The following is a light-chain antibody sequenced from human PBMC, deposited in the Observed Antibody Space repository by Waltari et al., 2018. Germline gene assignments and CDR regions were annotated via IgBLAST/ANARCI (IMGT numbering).Light chain of an antibody. V-gene: IGLV2-11*01. Sequence: SSLPQPPPMSGSRGRPVTLSCPGTSRDRGACHYVPWYQQHPGKAPKLMIYDVSKRPSGVPDRFSGSKSGNTASLTISGLQAEDEADYYCCSYAGSYSYVFGTGTKVTVL. J-gene: IGLJ1*01. CDR3: CSYAGSYSYV. CDR2: DVS. CDR1: SRDRGACHY.